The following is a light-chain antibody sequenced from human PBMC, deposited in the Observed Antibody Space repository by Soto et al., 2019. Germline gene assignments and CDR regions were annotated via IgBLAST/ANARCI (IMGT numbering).Light chain of an antibody. CDR2: ATF. J-gene: IGKJ2*01. Sequence: EIVLTQSPGTLSLSPGERATLSCRASQSVQTNSLAWYQQKPGQAPRLLIFATFKRATGIPDRVSGSGSATDFSLTIIRLEPEDYAMYYCQQSVSSPFTFGQGTKLEIK. CDR1: QSVQTNS. V-gene: IGKV3-20*01. CDR3: QQSVSSPFT.